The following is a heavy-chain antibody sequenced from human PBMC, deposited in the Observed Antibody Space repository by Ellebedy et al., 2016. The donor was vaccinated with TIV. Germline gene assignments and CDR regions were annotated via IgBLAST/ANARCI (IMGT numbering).Heavy chain of an antibody. D-gene: IGHD2-2*02. J-gene: IGHJ6*03. CDR3: ARLRDCRRTSCYTGAFYYYMDV. CDR1: GFSFSDFY. Sequence: GGSLRLXCAASGFSFSDFYMSWIRRAPGKGLEWVSYISGSGSTTSYADSVKGRFTISRDNAKNSIYLQLSSLRDEDTAVYYCARLRDCRRTSCYTGAFYYYMDVWGRGTTVTVSS. CDR2: ISGSGSTT. V-gene: IGHV3-11*01.